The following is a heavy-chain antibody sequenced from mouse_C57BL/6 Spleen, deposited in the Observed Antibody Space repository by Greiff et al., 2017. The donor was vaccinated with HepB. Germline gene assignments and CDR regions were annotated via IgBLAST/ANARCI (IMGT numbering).Heavy chain of an antibody. V-gene: IGHV1-52*01. CDR1: GYTFTSYW. Sequence: VQLQQPGAELVRPGSSVKLSCKASGYTFTSYWMHWVKQRPIQGLEWIGNIDPSDSETHYNQKFKDKSTLTVDKSSSTAYMQLSSLTSEDSAVYYCARRPAEDYFDYWGQGTTLTVSS. J-gene: IGHJ2*01. CDR3: ARRPAEDYFDY. CDR2: IDPSDSET.